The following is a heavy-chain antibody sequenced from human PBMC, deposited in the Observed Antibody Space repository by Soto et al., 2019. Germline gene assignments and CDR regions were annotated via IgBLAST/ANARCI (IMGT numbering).Heavy chain of an antibody. Sequence: GGSLRLSCAASGFTFINATMNWVRQAPGKGLEWVSLISWDGGSTYYADSVKGRFTISRDNSKNSLYLQMNSLRTEDTALYYCAKSTLLGGYMDYWGQGTLVTVSS. V-gene: IGHV3-43*01. D-gene: IGHD3-22*01. CDR3: AKSTLLGGYMDY. J-gene: IGHJ4*02. CDR1: GFTFINAT. CDR2: ISWDGGST.